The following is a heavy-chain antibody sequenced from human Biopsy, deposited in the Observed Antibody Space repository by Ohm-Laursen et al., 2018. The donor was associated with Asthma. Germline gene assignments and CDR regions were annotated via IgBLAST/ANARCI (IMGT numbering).Heavy chain of an antibody. J-gene: IGHJ6*02. V-gene: IGHV1-69*13. Sequence: TVKISCKAFGVSFSNYAISWVRQAPGQGLEWMGGLIPVLGTPDHAQMFEGRVTITADESTSTAYMELSSLSSEDTAVYYCARGYSGSDRIVYYYSGLEVWGQGTTVTVSS. CDR1: GVSFSNYA. CDR3: ARGYSGSDRIVYYYSGLEV. CDR2: LIPVLGTP. D-gene: IGHD5-12*01.